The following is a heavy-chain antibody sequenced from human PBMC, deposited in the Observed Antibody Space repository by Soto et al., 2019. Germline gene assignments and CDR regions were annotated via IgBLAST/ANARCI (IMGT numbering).Heavy chain of an antibody. J-gene: IGHJ4*02. CDR1: GASLSGYY. CDR3: ARAGFAN. Sequence: QVQLQQWGAGLLKPSETLSLTCAVYGASLSGYYWHWIRQAPGKGLEWIGAINPSGNTKYNPSVKSRVTISIDTSKNHFSLKVTSVTAADTATYFCARAGFANWGQGTLVTVSS. CDR2: INPSGNT. V-gene: IGHV4-34*01.